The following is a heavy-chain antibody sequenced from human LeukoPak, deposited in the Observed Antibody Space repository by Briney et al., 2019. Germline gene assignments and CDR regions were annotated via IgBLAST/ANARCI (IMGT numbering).Heavy chain of an antibody. J-gene: IGHJ4*02. D-gene: IGHD1-26*01. CDR3: SHTSGRGDFDF. CDR1: GFSLTTSGVR. Sequence: SGPTLVKPTQTLTLTCTFSGFSLTTSGVRVGWSRQSPGKALEWLARLYWDDDKRYSPSLKTRLSITKETSGNQVVLKMTNVDPVDTATYFCSHTSGRGDFDFWGQGILVTVSS. V-gene: IGHV2-5*02. CDR2: LYWDDDK.